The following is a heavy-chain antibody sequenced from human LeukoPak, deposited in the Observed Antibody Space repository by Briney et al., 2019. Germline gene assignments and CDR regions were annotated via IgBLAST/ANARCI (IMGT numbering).Heavy chain of an antibody. J-gene: IGHJ4*02. CDR3: ARSIPYGTTWYGRSDY. CDR2: IKPDGTTK. Sequence: GGSLRLSCAASGFTFSWYWMSWVRQAPGKGLEWVANIKPDGTTKFYVDSVKGRFTISRDNALNSLYLQMNSLRAEDTAIYYCARSIPYGTTWYGRSDYWGQGTLVTVSS. D-gene: IGHD6-13*01. V-gene: IGHV3-7*03. CDR1: GFTFSWYW.